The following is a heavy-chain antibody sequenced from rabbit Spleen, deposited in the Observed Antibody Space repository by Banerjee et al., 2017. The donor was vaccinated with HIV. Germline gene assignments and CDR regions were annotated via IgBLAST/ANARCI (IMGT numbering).Heavy chain of an antibody. CDR3: ARNYVNAFDP. Sequence: QSLEESGGDLVKPGASLTLTCTASGFSFSSDYYICWVRQAPGKGLEWIGCIYTAGHTTYYATWAKGRFTVSKTSSTTVTLQMTNLTVADTATYFCARNYVNAFDPWGPGTLVTVS. V-gene: IGHV1S40*01. J-gene: IGHJ2*01. CDR2: IYTAGHTT. CDR1: GFSFSSDYY. D-gene: IGHD1-1*01.